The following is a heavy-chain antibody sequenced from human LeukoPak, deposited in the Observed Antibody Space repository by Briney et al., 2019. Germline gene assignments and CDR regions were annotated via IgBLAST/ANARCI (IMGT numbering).Heavy chain of an antibody. CDR1: GFTFSTYA. V-gene: IGHV3-64*01. CDR2: ISTNGGGT. Sequence: GGSLRHSCAASGFTFSTYAMHWVCQTPGKGLEYVSAISTNGGGTYYANSVKGRFTISRDNSKNTLYLQMGSLRAEDMAVYYCARYCSGVSCYSGYDYWGQGTLVTVSS. J-gene: IGHJ4*02. D-gene: IGHD2-15*01. CDR3: ARYCSGVSCYSGYDY.